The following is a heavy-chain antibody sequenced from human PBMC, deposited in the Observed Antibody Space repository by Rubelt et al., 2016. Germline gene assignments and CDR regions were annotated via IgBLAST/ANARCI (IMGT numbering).Heavy chain of an antibody. CDR3: ARDLYREGFDY. CDR2: IIHSGST. Sequence: QVQLQQWGAGLLKPSETLSLTCAVYGGSFSGYYWSWIRQPPGKGLEWIGEIIHSGSTNYNPSIKSRVPISVDTSKNQFSLKLSSVTAADTAVYYCARDLYREGFDYWGQGTLVTVSS. CDR1: GGSFSGYY. V-gene: IGHV4-34*12. D-gene: IGHD3-10*01. J-gene: IGHJ4*02.